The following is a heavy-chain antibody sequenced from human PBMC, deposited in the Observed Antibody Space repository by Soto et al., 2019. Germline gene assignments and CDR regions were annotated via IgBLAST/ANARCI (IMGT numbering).Heavy chain of an antibody. Sequence: ASVKVSCKASGYTFTSYGISWVRQAPGQGLEWMGWISAYNGNTNYAQKLQGRVTITTDTSTSTAYLELRRLRSDDTAVYYCATDTNYGDYGLDYYYYGMDVWGQGPKVTVSS. CDR3: ATDTNYGDYGLDYYYYGMDV. V-gene: IGHV1-18*01. J-gene: IGHJ6*02. CDR1: GYTFTSYG. D-gene: IGHD4-17*01. CDR2: ISAYNGNT.